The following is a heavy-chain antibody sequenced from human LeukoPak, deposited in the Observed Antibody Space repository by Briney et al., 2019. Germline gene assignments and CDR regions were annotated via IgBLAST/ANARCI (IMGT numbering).Heavy chain of an antibody. CDR2: INPSGGST. CDR1: GYTFTSYY. CDR3: ARWIMVREWSRWDYYYYYYMDV. J-gene: IGHJ6*03. Sequence: GASVKVSCKASGYTFTSYYMHWVRQAPGQGLEWMGIINPSGGSTSYAQKFQGRVTMTRDMSTSTVYMELSSLRSEDTAVYYCARWIMVREWSRWDYYYYYYMDVWGKGTTVTVSS. V-gene: IGHV1-46*01. D-gene: IGHD3-10*01.